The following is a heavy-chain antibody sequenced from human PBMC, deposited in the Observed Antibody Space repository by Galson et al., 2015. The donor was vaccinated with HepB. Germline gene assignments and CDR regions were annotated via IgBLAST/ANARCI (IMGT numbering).Heavy chain of an antibody. J-gene: IGHJ5*02. V-gene: IGHV1-2*06. CDR1: GYTFTGYY. CDR3: AGDRPPRYYYDSSGYGGWFDP. CDR2: INPNSGGT. Sequence: SVKVSCKASGYTFTGYYMHWVRQAPGQGLEWMGRINPNSGGTNYAQKFQGRVTMARDTSISTAYMELSRLRSDDTAVYYCAGDRPPRYYYDSSGYGGWFDPWGQGTLVTVSS. D-gene: IGHD3-22*01.